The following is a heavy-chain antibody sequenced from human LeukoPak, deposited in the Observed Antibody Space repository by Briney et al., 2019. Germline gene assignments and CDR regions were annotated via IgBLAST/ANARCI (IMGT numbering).Heavy chain of an antibody. Sequence: PGGSLRLSCAASGFTFSSYWMSWVRQAPGKGLEYVSLISGSGETTYYAHSLKDRFTISRDNSKTTLYLQMHSLRVEDTAIYYCAARPGDLAVPFDYWGQGTLVVVSS. CDR3: AARPGDLAVPFDY. V-gene: IGHV3-23*01. CDR1: GFTFSSYW. CDR2: ISGSGETT. J-gene: IGHJ4*02. D-gene: IGHD3-10*01.